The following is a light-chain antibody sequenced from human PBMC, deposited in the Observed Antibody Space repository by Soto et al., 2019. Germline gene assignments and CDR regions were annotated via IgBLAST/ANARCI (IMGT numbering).Light chain of an antibody. CDR3: SSYTTSNTRQIV. V-gene: IGLV2-14*03. Sequence: QSVLTKPASVNGAPGQSITISCTGTSSDVGGYNYVSWYQHHPGKAPKLLIYDVSNRPSGVSNRFSGSKSDNTASLTISGLQPEDEADYYCSSYTTSNTRQIVFGTGTKVTVL. CDR1: SSDVGGYNY. J-gene: IGLJ1*01. CDR2: DVS.